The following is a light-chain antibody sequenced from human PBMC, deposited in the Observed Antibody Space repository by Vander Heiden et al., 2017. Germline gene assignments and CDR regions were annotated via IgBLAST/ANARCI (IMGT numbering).Light chain of an antibody. J-gene: IGLJ3*02. CDR2: SNN. CDR3: AAWDDSLNGV. V-gene: IGLV1-44*01. Sequence: QSVLTQPPSASGTPGQRVTISCSGSSSNIGSYTVHWYQQLPGTSPKLLIYSNNQRPAGVPDRFSGSKSGTSASLAISGLQAEDEANYYCAAWDDSLNGVFGGGTKLTVL. CDR1: SSNIGSYT.